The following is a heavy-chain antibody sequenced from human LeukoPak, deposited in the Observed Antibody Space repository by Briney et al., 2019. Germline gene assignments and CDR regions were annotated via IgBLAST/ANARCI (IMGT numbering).Heavy chain of an antibody. CDR2: INSDGSST. J-gene: IGHJ6*03. CDR1: GFTFSSYW. V-gene: IGHV3-74*01. D-gene: IGHD2-8*02. CDR3: ARGHVTDYYYYYMDV. Sequence: GGSLRLSCAASGFTFSSYWMHWVRQAPGKGLVWVSRINSDGSSTSYADSVKGRFTISRDNAKNTLYLQMNSLRAEDTAVYYCARGHVTDYYYYYMDVWGKGTTVTISS.